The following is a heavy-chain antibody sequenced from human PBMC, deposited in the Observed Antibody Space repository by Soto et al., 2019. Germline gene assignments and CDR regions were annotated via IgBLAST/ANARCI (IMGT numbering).Heavy chain of an antibody. D-gene: IGHD2-21*02. Sequence: ILSLTCAVSGGSISSSNWWSWVRQPPGKGLEWIGEIYHSGSTNYNPSLKSRVTISVDKSKNQFSLKLSSVTAADTAVYYCASASIVVVTAIDAFDIWGQGTMVTVSS. V-gene: IGHV4-4*02. J-gene: IGHJ3*02. CDR3: ASASIVVVTAIDAFDI. CDR2: IYHSGST. CDR1: GGSISSSNW.